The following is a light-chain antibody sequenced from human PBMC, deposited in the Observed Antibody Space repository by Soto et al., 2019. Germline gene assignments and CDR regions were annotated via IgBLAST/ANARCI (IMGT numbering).Light chain of an antibody. CDR2: DVY. J-gene: IGLJ2*01. Sequence: QSVLSQPASVSGSPGQSITISCTGTSSDVGSFNFVSWYQQHPGKAPSLLIYDVYKRPSGVSNRFSGSKSGNTASLTISGLQPEDEAKYYCCSYSGITAPMVFGGGTKVTVL. CDR3: CSYSGITAPMV. V-gene: IGLV2-23*02. CDR1: SSDVGSFNF.